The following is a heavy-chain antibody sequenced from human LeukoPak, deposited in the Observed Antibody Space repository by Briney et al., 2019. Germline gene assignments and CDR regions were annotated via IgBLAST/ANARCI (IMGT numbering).Heavy chain of an antibody. Sequence: PGRSLRLSCAASGFTFDDYAMHWVRQAPGKGLEWVSGISWNSGSIGYADSVKGRFTISRDNAKNSLYLQMNSLRAEDTALYYCAKDGGSSSSAGPDMYNWLDPWGQGTLVTVSS. CDR3: AKDGGSSSSAGPDMYNWLDP. CDR2: ISWNSGSI. D-gene: IGHD6-13*01. V-gene: IGHV3-9*01. J-gene: IGHJ5*02. CDR1: GFTFDDYA.